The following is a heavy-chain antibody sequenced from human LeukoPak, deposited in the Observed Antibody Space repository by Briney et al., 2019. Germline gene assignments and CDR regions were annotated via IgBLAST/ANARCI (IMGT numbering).Heavy chain of an antibody. Sequence: SETLSLTCAVYGGSFSGYYWSWIRQPPGKGLEWIGEINHSGSTNYNPSLKSRVTISVDTSKNQFSLKLSSVTAADTAVYYCASASSLDYCGQGTLVTVSS. CDR2: INHSGST. J-gene: IGHJ4*02. CDR3: ASASSLDY. D-gene: IGHD6-6*01. V-gene: IGHV4-34*01. CDR1: GGSFSGYY.